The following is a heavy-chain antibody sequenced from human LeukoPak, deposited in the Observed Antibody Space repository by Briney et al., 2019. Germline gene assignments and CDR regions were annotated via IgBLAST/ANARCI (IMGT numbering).Heavy chain of an antibody. J-gene: IGHJ6*03. CDR1: GFTFSNYW. CDR2: INIDGTST. V-gene: IGHV3-74*01. Sequence: GGSLRLPCAASGFTFSNYWMHWVRQVPGKGLVCVSRINIDGTSTSYADSVKGRFTISRDNAKNALYLQMNSLRAEDTAVYYCAKWTRGVITNYYYYMDVWGKGTTVTVSS. CDR3: AKWTRGVITNYYYYMDV. D-gene: IGHD3-10*01.